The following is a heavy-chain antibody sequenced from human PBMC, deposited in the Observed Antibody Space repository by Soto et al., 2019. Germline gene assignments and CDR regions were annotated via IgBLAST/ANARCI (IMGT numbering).Heavy chain of an antibody. CDR2: IYYSENT. CDR3: ARQVYGMDV. Sequence: PSETLSLTCTVSGGSVRNYYWSWIRQSPGKGLEWIGYIYYSENTKSYNPSLKSRVTISVDTSKNQFSLKLTSVTAADTAVYYCARQVYGMDVWGQGTTVTVSS. J-gene: IGHJ6*02. V-gene: IGHV4-59*08. CDR1: GGSVRNYY.